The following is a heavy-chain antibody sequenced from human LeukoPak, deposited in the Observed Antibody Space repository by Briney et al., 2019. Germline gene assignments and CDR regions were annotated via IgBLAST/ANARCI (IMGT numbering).Heavy chain of an antibody. V-gene: IGHV4-38-2*02. CDR2: IYHSGNT. J-gene: IGHJ4*02. Sequence: WETLSLTCNVYNFSISSGYYWGWIRQSPGKGLEWIGSIYHSGNTYYNPSLENRVSISVDTSKNQFSLKLSSVTDADTAVYYCARDCDSGGYHNGLIYSDFWGQGTLVTVSS. CDR1: NFSISSGYY. D-gene: IGHD3-22*01. CDR3: ARDCDSGGYHNGLIYSDF.